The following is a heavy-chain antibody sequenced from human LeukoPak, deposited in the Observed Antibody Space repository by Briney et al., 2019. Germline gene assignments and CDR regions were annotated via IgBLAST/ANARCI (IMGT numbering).Heavy chain of an antibody. D-gene: IGHD3-22*01. J-gene: IGHJ4*02. CDR2: ISYDGSNK. Sequence: PGGSLRLSCAASGFTFSSYAMHWVRQAPGKGLEWVAVISYDGSNKYYADSVKGRFTISRDNSKNTLYLQMNSLRAEDTAVYYCARETYYYDSSGYLLPDPDFDYWGQGTLVTVSS. CDR3: ARETYYYDSSGYLLPDPDFDY. CDR1: GFTFSSYA. V-gene: IGHV3-30-3*01.